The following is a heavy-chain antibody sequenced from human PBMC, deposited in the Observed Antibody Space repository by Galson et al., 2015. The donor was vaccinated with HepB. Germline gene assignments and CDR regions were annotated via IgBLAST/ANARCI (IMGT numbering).Heavy chain of an antibody. CDR3: ATDCPRGGSTCYSAGDY. CDR2: ISSNGHYT. CDR1: GFTFSDYY. D-gene: IGHD2-15*01. J-gene: IGHJ4*02. Sequence: SLRLSCAPSGFTFSDYYMHWVRQAPGKGLEWVSYISSNGHYTNNADSVKGRFFISRDNAKNSLYLQMNSLRAEDTAVYYCATDCPRGGSTCYSAGDYWGQGTLVNVPS. V-gene: IGHV3-11*06.